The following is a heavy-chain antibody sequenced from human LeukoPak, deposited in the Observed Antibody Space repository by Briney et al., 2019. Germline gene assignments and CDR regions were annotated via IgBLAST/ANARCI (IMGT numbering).Heavy chain of an antibody. V-gene: IGHV3-11*06. CDR1: GFTFSDYY. Sequence: GGSLRLSCAASGFTFSDYYMSWIRQAPGKGLEWVSCISSSSSYTNYADSVKGRFTISRDNAKNSLYLQMNSLRAEDTAVYYCAREKSGTTSYYFDYWGQGTLVTVSS. CDR3: AREKSGTTSYYFDY. CDR2: ISSSSSYT. J-gene: IGHJ4*02. D-gene: IGHD1-1*01.